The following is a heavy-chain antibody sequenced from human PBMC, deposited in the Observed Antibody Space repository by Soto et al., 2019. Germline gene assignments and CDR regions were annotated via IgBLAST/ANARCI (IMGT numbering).Heavy chain of an antibody. J-gene: IGHJ4*02. V-gene: IGHV1-69*01. D-gene: IGHD3-22*01. Sequence: QVQLVQSGAEVKKPGSSVKVSCKASGGTFSSYAISWVRQAPGQGLEWMGGIIPIFGTANYAQKFQGRVTITADESTSTAYMELSSLISEDTAVYYCARGYYDSSGYPAHLDYWGQGTLVTVSS. CDR2: IIPIFGTA. CDR3: ARGYYDSSGYPAHLDY. CDR1: GGTFSSYA.